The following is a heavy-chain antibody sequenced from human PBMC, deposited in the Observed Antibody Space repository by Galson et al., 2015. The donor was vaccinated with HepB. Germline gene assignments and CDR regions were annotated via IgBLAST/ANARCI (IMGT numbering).Heavy chain of an antibody. J-gene: IGHJ6*02. V-gene: IGHV3-30-3*01. CDR1: GFTFSTYG. CDR2: ISYDGSNK. CDR3: AREREVYSYYGMDV. Sequence: SLRLSCAASGFTFSTYGMNWVRQAPGKGLEWVTVISYDGSNKYYADSVKGRFTTSRDNSKNTLYLQMNSLRAEDTAVYYCAREREVYSYYGMDVWGQGTTVTVSS. D-gene: IGHD5-24*01.